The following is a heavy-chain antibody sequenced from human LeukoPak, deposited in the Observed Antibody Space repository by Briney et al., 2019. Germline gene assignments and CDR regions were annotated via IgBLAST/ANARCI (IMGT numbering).Heavy chain of an antibody. Sequence: GGSLRLSCAASGFTFGRYGMHWVRHAPGKGLEWVSLISYGVSDKYYADSVRGRFTISRDNSKNTLYLQMNSLRDEDTAVYYCAKDYYDSSGHLGFVDYWGQGTLVTVSS. CDR2: ISYGVSDK. V-gene: IGHV3-30*18. CDR3: AKDYYDSSGHLGFVDY. CDR1: GFTFGRYG. J-gene: IGHJ4*02. D-gene: IGHD3-22*01.